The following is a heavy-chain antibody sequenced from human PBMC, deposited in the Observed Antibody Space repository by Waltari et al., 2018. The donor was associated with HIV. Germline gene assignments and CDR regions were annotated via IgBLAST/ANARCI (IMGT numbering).Heavy chain of an antibody. CDR2: SSPGDSGI. CDR3: ARLRGTTGAFDY. Sequence: EVQLVQSGAEVKKPGESLKIACKASGYSFRSYWIVWARQMAGKGLVWMGISSPGDSGIRYRPSFQGQVTIAADKSINTAYLQWSSLRASDIAMYYCARLRGTTGAFDYWGQGTLVTVTS. CDR1: GYSFRSYW. V-gene: IGHV5-51*03. J-gene: IGHJ4*02. D-gene: IGHD3-16*01.